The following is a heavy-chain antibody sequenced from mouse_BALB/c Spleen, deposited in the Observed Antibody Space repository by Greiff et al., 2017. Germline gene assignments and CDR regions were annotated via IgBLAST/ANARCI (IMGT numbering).Heavy chain of an antibody. J-gene: IGHJ4*01. Sequence: EVQLQESGAELVKPGASVKLSCTASGFNIKDTYMHWVKQRPEQGLEWIGRIDPANGNTKYDPKFQGKATITADTSSNTAYLQLSSLTSEDTAVYYCALDGYDYAMDYWGQGTSVTVSS. V-gene: IGHV14-3*02. CDR1: GFNIKDTY. D-gene: IGHD2-3*01. CDR2: IDPANGNT. CDR3: ALDGYDYAMDY.